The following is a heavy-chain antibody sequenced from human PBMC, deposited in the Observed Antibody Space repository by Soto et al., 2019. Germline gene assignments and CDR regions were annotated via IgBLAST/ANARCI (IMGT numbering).Heavy chain of an antibody. J-gene: IGHJ6*03. CDR2: IYYSGST. V-gene: IGHV4-39*01. CDR3: ARRDYDFWSGYYNPPVHYYYSYMDV. CDR1: GGSISSSSYY. Sequence: SETLSLTCTVSGGSISSSSYYRSWIRQPPGKGLEWIGSIYYSGSTYYNPSLKSRVTISVDTSKNQFSLKLSSVTAADTAVYYCARRDYDFWSGYYNPPVHYYYSYMDVRGKGTTVTVSS. D-gene: IGHD3-3*01.